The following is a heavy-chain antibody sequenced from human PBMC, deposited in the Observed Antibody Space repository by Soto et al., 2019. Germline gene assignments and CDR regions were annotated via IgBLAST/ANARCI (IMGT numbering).Heavy chain of an antibody. CDR1: GGSISGSY. J-gene: IGHJ4*02. Sequence: ASETLSLTCSVSGGSISGSYWSWIRQSPGKGLEWLGYVYYTGSTNYSPSLRSRVSISVDTSKNEFSLRLSSVTAADTAVYFCARSVAVPGAHIDYWGQGSQVTVSS. D-gene: IGHD6-19*01. CDR3: ARSVAVPGAHIDY. CDR2: VYYTGST. V-gene: IGHV4-59*01.